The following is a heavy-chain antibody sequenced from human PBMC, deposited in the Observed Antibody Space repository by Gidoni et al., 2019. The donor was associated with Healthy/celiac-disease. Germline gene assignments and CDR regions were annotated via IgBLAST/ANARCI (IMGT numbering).Heavy chain of an antibody. CDR2: IYHSGST. CDR3: ASSVEMATIGMAFDI. V-gene: IGHV4-4*02. J-gene: IGHJ3*02. CDR1: GGSISSSNW. D-gene: IGHD1-1*01. Sequence: QVQLQESGPGLVKPSGTLSLTCAVSGGSISSSNWWSWVRQPPGKGLEWIGEIYHSGSTNYNPSLKSRVTISVDKSKNQFSLKLSSVTAADTAVYYCASSVEMATIGMAFDIWGQGTMVTVSS.